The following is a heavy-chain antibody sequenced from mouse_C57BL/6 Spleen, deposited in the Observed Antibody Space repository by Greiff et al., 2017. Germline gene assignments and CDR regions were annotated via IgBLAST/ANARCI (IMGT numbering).Heavy chain of an antibody. CDR3: ARGTTVVAPNVDY. Sequence: VQLKESGPGLLKPSQSLSLTCSVTGYSITSGYYWNWIRQFPGNKLEWMGYISYDGSNNYNPSLKNRISITRDTSKNQFFLKLNSVTTEDTATYDCARGTTVVAPNVDYCGQGTTLTFSS. CDR1: GYSITSGYY. J-gene: IGHJ2*01. D-gene: IGHD1-1*01. V-gene: IGHV3-6*01. CDR2: ISYDGSN.